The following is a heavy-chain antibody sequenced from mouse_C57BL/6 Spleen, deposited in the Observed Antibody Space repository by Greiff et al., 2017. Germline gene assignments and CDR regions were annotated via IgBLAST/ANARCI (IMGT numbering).Heavy chain of an antibody. J-gene: IGHJ4*01. Sequence: VQLLESGAELVRPGASVKLSCKASGYTFTGYGISWVKQRTGQSLEWIGEIYPRSGNTNYNEKFKGKATLTVDKSSSTAYMELSSLTSEDSAVYFCARGGGTDYAMDYWGQGTSVTVSS. CDR2: IYPRSGNT. V-gene: IGHV1-81*01. D-gene: IGHD4-1*01. CDR3: ARGGGTDYAMDY. CDR1: GYTFTGYG.